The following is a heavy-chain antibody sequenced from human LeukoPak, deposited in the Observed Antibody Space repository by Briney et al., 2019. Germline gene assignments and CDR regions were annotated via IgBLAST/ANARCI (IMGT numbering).Heavy chain of an antibody. CDR1: GFTFSSYA. D-gene: IGHD2-15*01. Sequence: PGGSLRLSCAASGFTFSSYAMHWVRQAPGKGLEWVSSISSSGTYIDYANSVKGRFTISRDNSKNTLYLQMNSLRAEDTAVYYCAKDSMTYCSGGSCYPLDYWGQGTLVTVSS. J-gene: IGHJ4*02. CDR3: AKDSMTYCSGGSCYPLDY. V-gene: IGHV3-21*01. CDR2: ISSSGTYI.